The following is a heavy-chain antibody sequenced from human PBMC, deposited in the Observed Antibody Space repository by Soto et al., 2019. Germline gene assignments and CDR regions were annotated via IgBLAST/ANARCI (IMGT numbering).Heavy chain of an antibody. V-gene: IGHV1-69*06. CDR2: IIPIFGTA. CDR3: ARDATVTTLRGPLFDY. CDR1: GGTFSSYA. J-gene: IGHJ4*02. D-gene: IGHD4-4*01. Sequence: QVQLVQSGAEVNKPGSSVKVSCKASGGTFSSYAISWVRQAPGQGLEWMGGIIPIFGTANYAQKFQGRVTITADKSTSTAYMELSSLRSEDTAVYYCARDATVTTLRGPLFDYWGQGTLVTVSS.